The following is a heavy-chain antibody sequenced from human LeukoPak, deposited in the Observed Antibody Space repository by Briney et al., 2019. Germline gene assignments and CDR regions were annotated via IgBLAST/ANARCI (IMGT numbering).Heavy chain of an antibody. CDR2: IYSGGST. CDR1: GFPVSDNY. Sequence: PGGSLRLSCAASGFPVSDNYMSWVRQAPGKGLEWVSVIYSGGSTYYADSVKGRFTISRDSSKNTMYLQMNSLRVEDTAMYYCGRDVGPWGQGTLVTVSS. CDR3: GRDVGP. J-gene: IGHJ5*02. V-gene: IGHV3-53*01.